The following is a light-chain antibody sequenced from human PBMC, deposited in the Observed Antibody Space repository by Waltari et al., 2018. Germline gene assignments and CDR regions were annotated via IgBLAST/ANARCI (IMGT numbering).Light chain of an antibody. Sequence: SYVLTQPPSVSVAPGQTATITCGGNNIGGKTVHWYQQKPGQAPVLVVYDDYYRPSGIPERFSGSDSGNTAALTISWVEAGDEADDYWQVWDSSSDRPVFGGGTKVFVL. V-gene: IGLV3-21*02. CDR1: NIGGKT. CDR3: QVWDSSSDRPV. CDR2: DDY. J-gene: IGLJ3*02.